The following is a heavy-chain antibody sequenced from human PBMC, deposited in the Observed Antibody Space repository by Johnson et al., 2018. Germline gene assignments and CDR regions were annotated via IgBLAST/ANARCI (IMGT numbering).Heavy chain of an antibody. CDR1: GYTFTSYW. V-gene: IGHV5-51*01. CDR3: ARPRRGVAVTAFDS. J-gene: IGHJ3*02. Sequence: VQLVQSGAEVKKPGESLKISCKASGYTFTSYWIAWVRQMPGKGLEWMGIIYPGDSDTRYSPSFQGQVTISADKSIRTAYLQWSSLKASDTAMYFCARPRRGVAVTAFDSWGQGTMVTVSS. CDR2: IYPGDSDT. D-gene: IGHD2-21*02.